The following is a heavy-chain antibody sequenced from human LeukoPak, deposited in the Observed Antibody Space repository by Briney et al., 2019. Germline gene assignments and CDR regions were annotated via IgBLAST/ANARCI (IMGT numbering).Heavy chain of an antibody. CDR1: GYSFTNYW. J-gene: IGHJ4*02. CDR3: ARRGATTQLFDF. Sequence: GESLKISCEGSGYSFTNYWIGWVRQLPGKGLEWMGTIYPGDSDTRYNPSFQGQVTISADKSISIAYLQWSSLRASDTAMYYWARRGATTQLFDFWGQGTLVTVSS. CDR2: IYPGDSDT. D-gene: IGHD4-17*01. V-gene: IGHV5-51*01.